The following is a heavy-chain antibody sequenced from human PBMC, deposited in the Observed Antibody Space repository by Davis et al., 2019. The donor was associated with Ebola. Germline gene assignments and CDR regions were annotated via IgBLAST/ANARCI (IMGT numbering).Heavy chain of an antibody. J-gene: IGHJ4*02. D-gene: IGHD5-12*01. Sequence: SETLSLTCTVSAGSISSSSYYWGWIRQPPGKGLEWIGSIYYSGSTYYNPSLKSRVTISVDTSKNQFSLKLSSVTAADTAVYYCARHQLIVATIGYFDYWGQGTLVTVSS. CDR2: IYYSGST. CDR3: ARHQLIVATIGYFDY. V-gene: IGHV4-39*01. CDR1: AGSISSSSYY.